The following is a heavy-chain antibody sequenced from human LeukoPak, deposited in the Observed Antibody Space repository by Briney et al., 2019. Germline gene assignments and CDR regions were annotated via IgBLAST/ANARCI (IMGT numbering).Heavy chain of an antibody. D-gene: IGHD1-26*01. V-gene: IGHV1-18*01. CDR1: GYTFTSYG. CDR2: ISAYNGNT. Sequence: ASVKVSCKASGYTFTSYGISWVRQAPGQGLEWMGWISAYNGNTNYAQKLQGRVTMTTDTSTSTAYMELRSLRSDDTAVYYCARDLDQYSGRYGGFGHDFWGQGTLVTVSS. CDR3: ARDLDQYSGRYGGFGHDF. J-gene: IGHJ4*02.